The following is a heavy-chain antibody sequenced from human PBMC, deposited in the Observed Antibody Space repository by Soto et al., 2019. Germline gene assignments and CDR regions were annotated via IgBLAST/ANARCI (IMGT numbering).Heavy chain of an antibody. V-gene: IGHV1-18*01. D-gene: IGHD5-12*01. J-gene: IGHJ4*02. Sequence: ASVKVSCKASGYTFTSYGISWVRQAPGQGLEWMGWISAYNGNTNYAQKLQGRVTMTTDTSTSTAYMELRSLRSDDTAVYYCARDQAGYSGYDYASARWGQGTLGTVSS. CDR2: ISAYNGNT. CDR3: ARDQAGYSGYDYASAR. CDR1: GYTFTSYG.